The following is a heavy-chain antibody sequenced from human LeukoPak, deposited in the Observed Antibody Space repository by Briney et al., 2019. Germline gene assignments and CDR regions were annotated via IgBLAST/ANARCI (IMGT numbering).Heavy chain of an antibody. V-gene: IGHV3-23*01. D-gene: IGHD3-22*01. Sequence: PGGSLRLSCAASGFTFSSYAMSWVRQAPGKGLEWVSAISGSGGSTYYADSVKGRFTISRDNSKNTLYLQMNSLGAEDTAVYYCAKSMATMIVVPHALDIWGQGTMVTVSS. J-gene: IGHJ3*02. CDR3: AKSMATMIVVPHALDI. CDR1: GFTFSSYA. CDR2: ISGSGGST.